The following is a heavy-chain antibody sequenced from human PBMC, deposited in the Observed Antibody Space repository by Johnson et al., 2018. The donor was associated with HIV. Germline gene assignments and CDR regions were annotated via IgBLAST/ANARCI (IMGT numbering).Heavy chain of an antibody. V-gene: IGHV3-66*02. CDR2: IYSGGST. CDR1: GFTVSSNY. J-gene: IGHJ3*02. D-gene: IGHD2-15*01. CDR3: ARWGRKDRRDAFDI. Sequence: VQLVESGGGLVQPGGSLRLSCAASGFTVSSNYMSWVRQAPGKGLEWVSVIYSGGSTYYADSVKGRFTISRDNSKNTLDLQMNSLRAEDTAVYYCARWGRKDRRDAFDIWGQGTMVTVSS.